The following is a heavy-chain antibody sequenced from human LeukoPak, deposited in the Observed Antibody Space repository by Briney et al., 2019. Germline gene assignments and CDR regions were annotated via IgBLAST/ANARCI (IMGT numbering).Heavy chain of an antibody. J-gene: IGHJ6*03. CDR3: AKDGYYYDSSGYFYYMDV. CDR1: GLTFSNYW. D-gene: IGHD3-22*01. CDR2: IKQDGSEK. Sequence: GGSLRLSCAASGLTFSNYWMSWVRQAPGKGLEWVANIKQDGSEKYYVDSVKGRFTISRDNSKNTLYLQMNSLRAEDTAVYYCAKDGYYYDSSGYFYYMDVWGKGTTVTVSS. V-gene: IGHV3-7*03.